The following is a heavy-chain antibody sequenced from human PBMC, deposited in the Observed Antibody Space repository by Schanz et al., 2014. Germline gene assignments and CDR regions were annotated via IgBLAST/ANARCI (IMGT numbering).Heavy chain of an antibody. CDR1: GGTFSSDT. J-gene: IGHJ5*02. CDR2: VIPILGVT. V-gene: IGHV1-69*02. D-gene: IGHD4-17*01. CDR3: AALDYADSVS. Sequence: QVQLVQSGAEVKKPGPSVKVSCKASGGTFSSDTFSWVRQAPGQGLEWMGRVIPILGVTHYAQKFQGRVTITADKSTTTAYMEQNSLNSDDAAVYYCAALDYADSVSWGQGTLVTVSS.